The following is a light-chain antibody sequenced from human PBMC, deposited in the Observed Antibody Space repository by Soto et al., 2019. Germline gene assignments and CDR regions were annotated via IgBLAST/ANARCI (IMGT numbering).Light chain of an antibody. CDR2: DVS. CDR1: SSDVGGYNY. J-gene: IGLJ1*01. Sequence: QSALTQPASVSGSPGQSITISCTGTSSDVGGYNYVSWYQQHPGKAPKLIIYDVSNRPSGVSNRFSGSKSGNTASLTISELQAEDEADYYCSSYTSSRTYVFGTGTKLTVL. CDR3: SSYTSSRTYV. V-gene: IGLV2-14*01.